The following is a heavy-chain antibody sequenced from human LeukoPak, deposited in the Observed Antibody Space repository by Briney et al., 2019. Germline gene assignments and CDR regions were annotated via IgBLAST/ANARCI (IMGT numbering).Heavy chain of an antibody. J-gene: IGHJ4*02. V-gene: IGHV3-21*01. CDR2: ISSSSSYI. Sequence: GRSLRLSCTASGFIFSAYGMHWVRQAPGKGLEWVSSISSSSSYIYYADSVRGRFTISRDNAKNSLYLQMNSLRAEDTAVYYCAGAMVRGVMGVWGQGTLVTVSS. CDR3: AGAMVRGVMGV. D-gene: IGHD3-10*01. CDR1: GFIFSAYG.